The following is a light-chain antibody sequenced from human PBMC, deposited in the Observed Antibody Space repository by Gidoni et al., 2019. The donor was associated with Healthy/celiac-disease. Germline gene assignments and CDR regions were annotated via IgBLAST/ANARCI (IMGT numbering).Light chain of an antibody. CDR1: QGISNY. J-gene: IGKJ1*01. V-gene: IGKV1-27*01. CDR3: QKYYSAPWT. Sequence: DIQMTQSPSSLSASVGDRVTITCRASQGISNYLAWYQQKPGKVPQLLIYAASTLQSGVPSRFSGSGSGTDFPLTFSSLQPEDVATYSSQKYYSAPWTFGQGTKVEI. CDR2: AAS.